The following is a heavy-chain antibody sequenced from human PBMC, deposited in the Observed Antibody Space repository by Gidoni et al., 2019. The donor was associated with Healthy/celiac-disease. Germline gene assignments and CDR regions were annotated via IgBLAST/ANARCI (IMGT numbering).Heavy chain of an antibody. V-gene: IGHV1-69*01. Sequence: QVQLVQSGAEVKKPGSSVKVSCKASGGTFSSYAISWVRQAPGQGLEWMGGIIPIFGTANYAQKFQGRVTITADESTSTAYMELSSLRSEDTAVYYCARDRTVVVAATAGDAFDIWGQGTMVTVSS. CDR3: ARDRTVVVAATAGDAFDI. J-gene: IGHJ3*02. CDR2: IIPIFGTA. D-gene: IGHD2-15*01. CDR1: GGTFSSYA.